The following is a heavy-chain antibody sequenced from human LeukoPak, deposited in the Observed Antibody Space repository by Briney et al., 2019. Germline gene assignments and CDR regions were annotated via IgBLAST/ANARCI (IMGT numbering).Heavy chain of an antibody. Sequence: GGSLRLSCAASGFTFSSYAMGWVRQAPGKGLEWVSAISGSGGSTYYADSVKGRFTTSRDNSKNTLYLQMNSLRAEDTAVYYCAKDNGSGWYGGGFDPWGQGTLVTVSS. V-gene: IGHV3-23*01. CDR1: GFTFSSYA. CDR3: AKDNGSGWYGGGFDP. CDR2: ISGSGGST. D-gene: IGHD6-19*01. J-gene: IGHJ5*02.